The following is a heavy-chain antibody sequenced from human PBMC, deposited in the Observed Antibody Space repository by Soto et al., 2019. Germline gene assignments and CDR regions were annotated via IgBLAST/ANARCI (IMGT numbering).Heavy chain of an antibody. CDR3: ARDPDAEYNGNYHNPRSLDS. CDR2: ISSSSSTI. V-gene: IGHV3-48*01. D-gene: IGHD1-26*01. Sequence: GGSLGLSCAASGVTFSSYSMNWVRQAPGKGLEWVSYISSSSSTIYYADSVKGRFTISRDNAKNSLYLQMNSLRAEDTALYYCARDPDAEYNGNYHNPRSLDSWGQGTQVTVSS. CDR1: GVTFSSYS. J-gene: IGHJ4*02.